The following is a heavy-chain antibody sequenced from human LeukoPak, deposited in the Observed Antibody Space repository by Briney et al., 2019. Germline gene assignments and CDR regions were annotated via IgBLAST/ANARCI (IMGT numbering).Heavy chain of an antibody. V-gene: IGHV3-21*06. J-gene: IGHJ3*01. Sequence: GGSLRLSCAASDFSFSLYTMNWVRQAPGKGLEWVSSISSSSRQISYADSVKGRFTISRDKSSLYLQMNSLRAEDTAVYYCASHSSGFDDVFDLWGQGTMVTVSS. D-gene: IGHD3-22*01. CDR3: ASHSSGFDDVFDL. CDR2: ISSSSRQI. CDR1: DFSFSLYT.